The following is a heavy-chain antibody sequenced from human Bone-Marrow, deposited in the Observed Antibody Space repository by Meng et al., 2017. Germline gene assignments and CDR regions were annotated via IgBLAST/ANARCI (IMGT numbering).Heavy chain of an antibody. CDR1: GGSISSGDYY. D-gene: IGHD5-12*01. CDR3: ARVLWLRRNQRFDY. J-gene: IGHJ4*02. CDR2: IYYSGST. Sequence: QVHLQESGPGLVKPSQTLSLTRTVSGGSISSGDYYWSWIRQPPGKGLEWIGYIYYSGSTYYNQSLKSRVTISVDTSKNQFSLKLSSVTAADTAVYYCARVLWLRRNQRFDYWGKGTLVTVSS. V-gene: IGHV4-30-4*01.